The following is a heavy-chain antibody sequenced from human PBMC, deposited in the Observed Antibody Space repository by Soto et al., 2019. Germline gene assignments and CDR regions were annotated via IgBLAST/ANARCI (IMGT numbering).Heavy chain of an antibody. CDR3: AREGEMPYYYYGLDV. V-gene: IGHV1-18*01. CDR2: ISGYNGHT. D-gene: IGHD3-16*01. J-gene: IGHJ6*02. CDR1: GYTFTTYG. Sequence: QVQLVQSGAEVRKPGASVKVSCKASGYTFTTYGISWVRQAPGQGLEWMGGISGYNGHTKYAQKFQGRVTMTTDTSTSTVYMALRSLRSDDTAVYYCAREGEMPYYYYGLDVWGQGTTVTVSS.